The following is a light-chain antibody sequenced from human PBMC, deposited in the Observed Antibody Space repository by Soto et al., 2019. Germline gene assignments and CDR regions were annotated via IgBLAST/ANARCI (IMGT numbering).Light chain of an antibody. CDR1: SSNIGSNT. CDR3: SSYSRSINYV. J-gene: IGLJ1*01. V-gene: IGLV1-44*01. Sequence: QSVLTQPPSASGTPGQRVTISCSGSSSNIGSNTVNWYQQLPGKAPKLMIYEVNKRPSGIPDRFSGSKSGNTASLTVSGLQPEDEAEYFCSSYSRSINYVFGTGTQLTVL. CDR2: EVN.